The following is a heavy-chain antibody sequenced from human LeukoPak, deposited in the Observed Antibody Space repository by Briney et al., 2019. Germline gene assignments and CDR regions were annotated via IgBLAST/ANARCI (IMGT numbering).Heavy chain of an antibody. CDR1: GYTFTHYY. D-gene: IGHD1-26*01. CDR2: INPSGGST. CDR3: ARGRGAVGADRSDTYFDY. J-gene: IGHJ4*02. Sequence: GASVKVSCKASGYTFTHYYVHWVRQAPGQGLEWMGIINPSGGSTSYAQKFQGRVTMTRNTSTSTAYMELSSLRSEDTAVYYCARGRGAVGADRSDTYFDYWGQGTLVTVSS. V-gene: IGHV1-46*01.